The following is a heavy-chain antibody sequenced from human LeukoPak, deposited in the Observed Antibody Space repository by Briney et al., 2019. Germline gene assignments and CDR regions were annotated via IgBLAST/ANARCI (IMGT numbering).Heavy chain of an antibody. CDR3: ARYSSGWSIFDY. CDR1: GGSISSYY. Sequence: SETLSLTCTVSGGSISSYYWSWIRQPPGKGLEWIGYIYYSGSTNYNPSLKSRVTISVDTSKNQFSLKLSSVTAADTAVYYCARYSSGWSIFDYWGQGTLITVSS. J-gene: IGHJ4*02. D-gene: IGHD6-19*01. V-gene: IGHV4-59*01. CDR2: IYYSGST.